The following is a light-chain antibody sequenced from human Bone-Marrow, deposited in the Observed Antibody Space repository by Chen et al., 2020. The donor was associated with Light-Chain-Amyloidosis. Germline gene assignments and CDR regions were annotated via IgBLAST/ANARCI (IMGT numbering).Light chain of an antibody. Sequence: QLVLTQSPSASASLGASVTLTCILSSGHRTYPIAWHQRQPGKGPRSLMLVNQDGTHTKGDGIPDRFSGSSSGAERYLTISSLRSEDEADYYCQTWGSGFHVLFGGGTRLSVL. CDR1: SGHRTYP. J-gene: IGLJ2*01. CDR3: QTWGSGFHVL. CDR2: VNQDGTH. V-gene: IGLV4-69*01.